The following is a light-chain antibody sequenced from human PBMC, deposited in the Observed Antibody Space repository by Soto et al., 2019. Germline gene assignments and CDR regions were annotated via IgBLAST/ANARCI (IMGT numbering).Light chain of an antibody. CDR2: DAS. CDR1: QSSSRW. CDR3: QQYNSYPYT. Sequence: DIQMTQSPSTLSASVGDRVTITCRASQSSSRWLAWYQQKPGKAPKLLIYDASNLESGVPSRFSGSGSGTEFTLTISSLQPDDFANYYCQQYNSYPYTFGQGTQLEI. V-gene: IGKV1-5*01. J-gene: IGKJ2*01.